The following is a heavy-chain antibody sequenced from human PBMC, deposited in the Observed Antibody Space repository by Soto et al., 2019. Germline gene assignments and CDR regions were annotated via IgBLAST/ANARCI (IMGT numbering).Heavy chain of an antibody. D-gene: IGHD2-2*01. Sequence: ASVKVSCKASGYTFTSYAMHWVRQAPGQRLEWMGWINAGNGNTKYSQKFQGRVTITRDTSASTAYMELSSLRSEDTAVYYCAGYDCSSTSCHPRRYFDLWGRGTLVTVSS. J-gene: IGHJ2*01. V-gene: IGHV1-3*01. CDR3: AGYDCSSTSCHPRRYFDL. CDR2: INAGNGNT. CDR1: GYTFTSYA.